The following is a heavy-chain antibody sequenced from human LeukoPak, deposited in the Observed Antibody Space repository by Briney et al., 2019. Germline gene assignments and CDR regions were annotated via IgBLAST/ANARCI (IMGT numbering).Heavy chain of an antibody. CDR3: AKDRAENYLDSFDI. CDR2: ISGSGGST. D-gene: IGHD1-7*01. CDR1: GFTFSSYA. Sequence: PGGSLRLSCAASGFTFSSYAMSWVRQAPGKGLEWVSAISGSGGSTYYADSVKGRFTISRDNSKNMVFLQMDSLRAADTAIYYCAKDRAENYLDSFDIWGQGSMVTVSS. J-gene: IGHJ3*02. V-gene: IGHV3-23*01.